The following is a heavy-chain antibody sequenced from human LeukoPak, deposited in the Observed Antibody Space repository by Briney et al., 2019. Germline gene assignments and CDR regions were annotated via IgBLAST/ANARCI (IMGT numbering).Heavy chain of an antibody. D-gene: IGHD6-13*01. CDR2: IKEDGSEK. J-gene: IGHJ6*02. V-gene: IGHV3-7*03. CDR3: ARGDSSSWYPYYYYYGMDV. CDR1: GFTFSSYW. Sequence: GGSLRLSCAASGFTFSSYWMSWVRQAPGKGLEWVANIKEDGSEKYYVDSVEGRFTISRDNAKNSLYLQMNSLRAEDTAVYYCARGDSSSWYPYYYYYGMDVWGQGTTVTVSS.